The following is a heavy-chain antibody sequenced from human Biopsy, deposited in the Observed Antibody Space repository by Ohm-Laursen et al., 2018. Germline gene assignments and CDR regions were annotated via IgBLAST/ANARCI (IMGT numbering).Heavy chain of an antibody. CDR3: ARGSNEYGGLYFPH. CDR1: GGYVTGHY. J-gene: IGHJ1*01. D-gene: IGHD4-23*01. Sequence: PPGTLSLTCTVSGGYVTGHYWTWIRQPPGKGLEWIGHISHTGYTSYKSSLKSRVTISLDTSRKHFSLRLTSLAAADTAVYYCARGSNEYGGLYFPHWGQGTLVIVSS. CDR2: ISHTGYT. V-gene: IGHV4-59*02.